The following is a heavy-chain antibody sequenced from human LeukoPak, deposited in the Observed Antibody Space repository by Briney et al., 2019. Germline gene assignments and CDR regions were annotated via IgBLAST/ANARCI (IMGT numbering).Heavy chain of an antibody. CDR1: GFTFSSYS. CDR2: ISRSSSSI. V-gene: IGHV3-48*01. J-gene: IGHJ6*03. CDR3: AREGCSSTTCYSGYYMDV. Sequence: PGGSLRLSCAASGFTFSSYSMNWVRQAPGKGLEWVSYISRSSSSIYYADSVKGRFTISRDNAKNSLYLQMNSLRAEDTAVYYCAREGCSSTTCYSGYYMDVWGKGTTVTVSS. D-gene: IGHD2-2*01.